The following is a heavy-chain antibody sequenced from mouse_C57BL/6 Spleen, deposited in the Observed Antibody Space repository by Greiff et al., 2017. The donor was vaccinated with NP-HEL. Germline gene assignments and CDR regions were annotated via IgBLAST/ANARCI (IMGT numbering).Heavy chain of an antibody. J-gene: IGHJ3*01. V-gene: IGHV3-1*01. CDR3: ARGDAWFAD. Sequence: DVLLVESGPGMVKPSQSLSLTCTVTGYSITSGYDWHWIRPFPGNKLEWMGYISYSGSTNYNPSLKSRISITHDTSKNHIFLKLNSVTTEDTATYYCARGDAWFADWGQGTLVTVSA. CDR2: ISYSGST. CDR1: GYSITSGYD.